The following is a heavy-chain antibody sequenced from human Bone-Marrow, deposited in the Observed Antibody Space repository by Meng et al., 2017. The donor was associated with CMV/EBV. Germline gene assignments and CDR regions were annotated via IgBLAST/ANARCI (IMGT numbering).Heavy chain of an antibody. CDR2: IRGSGGGT. Sequence: GGSLRLSCAASGFTFSSYWMSWVRQAPGKGLEWVSAIRGSGGGTYYADSVKGRFTISRDNSKNTLYLQMNSLRAGDTAVYYCAKDRRYCSGGSCYSGDYWGQGTLVTVSS. CDR1: GFTFSSYW. V-gene: IGHV3-23*01. J-gene: IGHJ4*02. CDR3: AKDRRYCSGGSCYSGDY. D-gene: IGHD2-15*01.